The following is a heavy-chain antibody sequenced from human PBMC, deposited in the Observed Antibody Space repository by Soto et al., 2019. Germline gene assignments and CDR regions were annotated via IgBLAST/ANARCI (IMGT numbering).Heavy chain of an antibody. D-gene: IGHD3-10*01. Sequence: QVQLQQWGAGLLKPSETLSLTCAVYGGSFSGYYWSWIRQPPGKGLEWIGEINHSGSTNYNPSLKSRLTISVDPSKNQFSLKLSSVTAADTAVYYCARGEIWIGRTQYGSGSHKLFDYWGQGTLVTVSS. V-gene: IGHV4-34*01. J-gene: IGHJ4*02. CDR3: ARGEIWIGRTQYGSGSHKLFDY. CDR2: INHSGST. CDR1: GGSFSGYY.